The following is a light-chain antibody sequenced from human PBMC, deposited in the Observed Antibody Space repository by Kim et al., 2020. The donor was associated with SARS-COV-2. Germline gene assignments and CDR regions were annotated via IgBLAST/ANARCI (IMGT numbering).Light chain of an antibody. Sequence: DIQMTQSPYSLSASVGDRVTITCRASQDISNYLAWFQLKPGKAPKLLIYAASALQPGVPSRFSGSGSGTDFTLTVTSLQPEDVATYYCQKCDSAPWTFGQGTKLEI. CDR2: AAS. V-gene: IGKV1-27*01. J-gene: IGKJ1*01. CDR3: QKCDSAPWT. CDR1: QDISNY.